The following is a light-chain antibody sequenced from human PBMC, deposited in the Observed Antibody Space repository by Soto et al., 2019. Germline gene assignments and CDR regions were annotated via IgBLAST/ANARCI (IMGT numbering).Light chain of an antibody. J-gene: IGLJ1*01. CDR1: SSDVGGYNY. V-gene: IGLV2-14*01. Sequence: QSALTQPASVSGSPGQSITISCTGTSSDVGGYNYVSWYQQHPGKAPRLMIYDVRNRPSGVSNRFSGSKSGNTASLTISGLQAEDEPDYYCSSYTSSSTLYVFGTGTKLTLL. CDR3: SSYTSSSTLYV. CDR2: DVR.